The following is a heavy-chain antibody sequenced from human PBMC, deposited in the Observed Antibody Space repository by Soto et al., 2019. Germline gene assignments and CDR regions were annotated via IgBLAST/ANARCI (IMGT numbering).Heavy chain of an antibody. D-gene: IGHD5-12*01. CDR2: IYWDDDK. CDR3: AHRRYSGYVFGY. CDR1: GFSLSTSGVG. J-gene: IGHJ4*02. V-gene: IGHV2-5*02. Sequence: QITLKESGPTLVKPTQTLTLTCTFSGFSLSTSGVGVGWIRQPPGKALEWLALIYWDDDKRYSPSLKSRLTITKDTSKNQVVLTMTNMDPVDTATYYYAHRRYSGYVFGYWGQGTLVTVSS.